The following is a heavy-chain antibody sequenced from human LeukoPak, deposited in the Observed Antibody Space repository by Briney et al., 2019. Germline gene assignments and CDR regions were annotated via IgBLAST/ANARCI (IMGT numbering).Heavy chain of an antibody. V-gene: IGHV3-11*06. Sequence: GGSLRLSCAASGFTFSDYYMTWIRQAPGKGLEWLSYISPSSSFTIYADPVKGRFTISRDNAKNSLYLQMDSLRAEDTAVYYCARERRLSDWGQGTLVTVSS. J-gene: IGHJ4*02. CDR1: GFTFSDYY. D-gene: IGHD6-25*01. CDR2: ISPSSSFT. CDR3: ARERRLSD.